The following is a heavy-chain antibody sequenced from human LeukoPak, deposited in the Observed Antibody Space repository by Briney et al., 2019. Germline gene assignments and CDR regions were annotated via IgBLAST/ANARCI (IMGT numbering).Heavy chain of an antibody. CDR1: GGSLSGYY. J-gene: IGHJ4*02. D-gene: IGHD6-13*01. CDR2: INHSGST. Sequence: PSETLSLTCAVYGGSLSGYYWSWIRQPPGKGLEWIGEINHSGSTNYNPSLKSRVTISVDTSKNQFSLKLSSVTAADTAVYYCASGWYGYWGQGTLVTVSS. CDR3: ASGWYGY. V-gene: IGHV4-34*01.